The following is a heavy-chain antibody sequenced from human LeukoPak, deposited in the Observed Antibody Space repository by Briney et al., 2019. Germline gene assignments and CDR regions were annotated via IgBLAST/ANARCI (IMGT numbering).Heavy chain of an antibody. CDR1: GGTFSSYA. CDR3: AKVVQPIGGEVRGTYFDA. CDR2: ISAYNGDT. V-gene: IGHV1-18*01. D-gene: IGHD3-10*01. Sequence: ASVKVSCKASGGTFSSYAISWVRQAPGQGLEWMGWISAYNGDTSYSQKVQGRVTMTTDTSTDTAYMELRSLRSDDTAVYFCAKVVQPIGGEVRGTYFDAWGQGTLVTVSS. J-gene: IGHJ4*02.